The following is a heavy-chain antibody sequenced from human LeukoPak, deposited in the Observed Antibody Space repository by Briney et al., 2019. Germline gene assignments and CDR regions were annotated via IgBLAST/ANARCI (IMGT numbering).Heavy chain of an antibody. Sequence: SETLSLTCTVSGGSISSYYWSWIRQPAGKGLEWIGRMYASGSTSYNPSLKSRVTMSVDTSKNQFSLKLSSVTAADTAVYYCARDRPPGTTGGLDYWGQGTLVTVSS. CDR3: ARDRPPGTTGGLDY. J-gene: IGHJ4*02. CDR1: GGSISSYY. CDR2: MYASGST. V-gene: IGHV4-4*07. D-gene: IGHD1-7*01.